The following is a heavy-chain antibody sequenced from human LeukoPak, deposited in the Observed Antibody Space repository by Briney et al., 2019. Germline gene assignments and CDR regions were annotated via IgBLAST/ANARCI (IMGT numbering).Heavy chain of an antibody. J-gene: IGHJ5*02. V-gene: IGHV3-48*04. CDR2: ISNSGGTI. CDR3: AREYDSSGYYYGMGYWFDP. Sequence: GGSLRLSCAASGFTFSSYSMHWVRQAPGKGLEWVSYISNSGGTIYYADSVKGRFTISRDNAKNSLYLQMNSPRAEDTAVYYCAREYDSSGYYYGMGYWFDPWGQGTLVTVSS. CDR1: GFTFSSYS. D-gene: IGHD3-22*01.